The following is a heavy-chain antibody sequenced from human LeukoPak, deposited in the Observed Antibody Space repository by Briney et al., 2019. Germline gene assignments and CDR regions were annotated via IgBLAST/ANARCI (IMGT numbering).Heavy chain of an antibody. CDR1: GGSFSGYH. J-gene: IGHJ6*03. CDR2: INPSGST. V-gene: IGHV4-34*01. CDR3: ARGRHDITMIVVVMTSVSYYLDV. D-gene: IGHD3-22*01. Sequence: SETLSLTCAVYGGSFSGYHWTWIRQSPGKGLEWIGDINPSGSTYYNPSLKRRLTISVDTSKNQFSLNLRSVTAADTAVYYCARGRHDITMIVVVMTSVSYYLDVWGKGTTVTVSS.